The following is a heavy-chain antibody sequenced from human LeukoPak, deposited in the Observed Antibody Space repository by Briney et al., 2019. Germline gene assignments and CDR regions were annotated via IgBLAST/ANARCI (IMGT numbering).Heavy chain of an antibody. Sequence: GGSLRLSCAASGFTFSDYYMSWIRQAPGKGLEWVSYISSSGSTIYYADSVKGRFTISRDNAKNSLYLQMNSLRAEDTAVDYCARGGSWDMTTDYFDYWGQGTLVTVSS. CDR2: ISSSGSTI. J-gene: IGHJ4*02. CDR1: GFTFSDYY. D-gene: IGHD4-11*01. V-gene: IGHV3-11*01. CDR3: ARGGSWDMTTDYFDY.